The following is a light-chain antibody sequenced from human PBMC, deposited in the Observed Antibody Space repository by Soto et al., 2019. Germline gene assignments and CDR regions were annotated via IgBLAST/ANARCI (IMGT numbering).Light chain of an antibody. J-gene: IGKJ1*01. Sequence: EIVMTQSPVALAVSPGERATLSCRASQTVTTDLAWYQQKPGQAPRLVIHGASTRATDFPARFSGSGSGTEFTLTISSLQSEDIAVYYCHQYYTWPRTFGQGTTGDIK. CDR2: GAS. CDR3: HQYYTWPRT. V-gene: IGKV3-15*01. CDR1: QTVTTD.